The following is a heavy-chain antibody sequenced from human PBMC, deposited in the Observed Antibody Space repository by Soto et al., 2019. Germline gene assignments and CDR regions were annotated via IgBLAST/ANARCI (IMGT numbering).Heavy chain of an antibody. V-gene: IGHV4-30-4*01. CDR3: ARDGAIVGATSYSAFDI. D-gene: IGHD1-26*01. Sequence: SETLSLTRAVYGGSLSGYYWSWIRQPPGKGLEWIGYIYYSGSTYYNPSLKRRVTISVDTSKNQFSLKLSSVTAADTAVYYCARDGAIVGATSYSAFDIWGQGTMVTVSS. CDR1: GGSLSGYY. J-gene: IGHJ3*02. CDR2: IYYSGST.